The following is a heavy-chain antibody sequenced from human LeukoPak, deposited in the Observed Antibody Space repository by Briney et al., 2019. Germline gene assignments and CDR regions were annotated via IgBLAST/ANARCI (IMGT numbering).Heavy chain of an antibody. Sequence: GGSLRLSCAASGFTFSSYGMHWVRQAPGKGLKWVAVISYDGSNKYYADSVKGRFTISRDNSKNTLYLQMNSLRAEDTAVYYCAKDSPRIVGATAPLDYWGQGTLVTVSS. V-gene: IGHV3-30*18. CDR2: ISYDGSNK. D-gene: IGHD1-26*01. CDR1: GFTFSSYG. J-gene: IGHJ4*02. CDR3: AKDSPRIVGATAPLDY.